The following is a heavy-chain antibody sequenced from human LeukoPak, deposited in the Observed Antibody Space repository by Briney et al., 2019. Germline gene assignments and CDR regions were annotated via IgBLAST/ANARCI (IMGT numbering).Heavy chain of an antibody. V-gene: IGHV4-59*01. CDR2: VYYTGST. J-gene: IGHJ6*03. CDR1: GGYISSYY. CDR3: ARVTYGSGSYHTYYYYYYMDV. Sequence: PSETLSLTCTVSGGYISSYYWSWIRQPPGEGLEWIGYVYYTGSTNYNPSLKSRVSISVGTSKNQFSLKLSSVTAADTAVYYCARVTYGSGSYHTYYYYYYMDVWGKGTTVTVSS. D-gene: IGHD3-10*01.